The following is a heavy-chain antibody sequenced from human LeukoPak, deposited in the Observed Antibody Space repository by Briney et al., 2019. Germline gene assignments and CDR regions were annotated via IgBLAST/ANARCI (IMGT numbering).Heavy chain of an antibody. CDR3: ARLQVLRFLEWLH. V-gene: IGHV4-39*01. Sequence: SETLSLTCTVSGGSISSSSYYWGWIRQPPGKGLEWIGSIYYSGSTYYNPSLKSRVTISVDTSKNQFSLKLSSATAADTAVYYCARLQVLRFLEWLHWGQGTLVTVSS. CDR2: IYYSGST. CDR1: GGSISSSSYY. D-gene: IGHD3-3*01. J-gene: IGHJ4*02.